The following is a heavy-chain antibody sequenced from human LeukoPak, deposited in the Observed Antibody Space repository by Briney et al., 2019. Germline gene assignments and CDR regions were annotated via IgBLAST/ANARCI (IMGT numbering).Heavy chain of an antibody. Sequence: ASVKVSCKASGYTFTSYYMHWVRQAPGQGLEWMGIINLSGGSTSYAQKFQGRVTMTRDTSTSTVYMELSSLRSEDTAVYYCAFGITGTRGAFDIWGQGTMVTVSS. J-gene: IGHJ3*02. D-gene: IGHD1/OR15-1a*01. CDR1: GYTFTSYY. CDR2: INLSGGST. CDR3: AFGITGTRGAFDI. V-gene: IGHV1-46*03.